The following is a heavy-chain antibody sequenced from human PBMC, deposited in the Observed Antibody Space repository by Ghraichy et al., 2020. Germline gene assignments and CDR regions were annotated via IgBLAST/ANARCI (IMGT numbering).Heavy chain of an antibody. CDR1: GFTFSSYA. D-gene: IGHD3-22*01. CDR3: AKNMIIVVITRGAFDI. J-gene: IGHJ3*02. V-gene: IGHV3-23*01. Sequence: GESLNISCEASGFTFSSYAMSWVRQTPGKGLEWVSGISGSGDSTYYADSVKGRFTISRDNSKNTLYLQMNSLRAEDTAVYYCAKNMIIVVITRGAFDIWGQGTMVTVS. CDR2: ISGSGDST.